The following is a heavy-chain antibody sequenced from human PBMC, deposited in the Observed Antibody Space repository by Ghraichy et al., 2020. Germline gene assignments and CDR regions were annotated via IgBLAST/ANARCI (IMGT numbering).Heavy chain of an antibody. D-gene: IGHD6-25*01. CDR1: GFTVSSNY. CDR2: IYSGGST. V-gene: IGHV3-53*01. J-gene: IGHJ4*02. Sequence: LSLTCAASGFTVSSNYMSWVRQAPGKGLEWVSVIYSGGSTYYADSVKGRFTISRDNSKNTLYLQMNSLRAEDTAVYYCASPATARNPHNFDYWGQGTLVTVSS. CDR3: ASPATARNPHNFDY.